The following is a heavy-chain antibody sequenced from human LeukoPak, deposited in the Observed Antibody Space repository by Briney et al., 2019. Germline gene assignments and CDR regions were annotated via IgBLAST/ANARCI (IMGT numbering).Heavy chain of an antibody. CDR2: IKGDGIST. CDR3: AKDHYWSIDY. Sequence: GGSLRLSCAASGFDFSSNWMHWVRHAPGQGLVWVSRIKGDGISTNYADPVKGRFTISRDIAKNTLYLQMNSLRAEDTGVYYCAKDHYWSIDYWGRGTLVTVSS. J-gene: IGHJ4*02. D-gene: IGHD3-3*01. CDR1: GFDFSSNW. V-gene: IGHV3-74*01.